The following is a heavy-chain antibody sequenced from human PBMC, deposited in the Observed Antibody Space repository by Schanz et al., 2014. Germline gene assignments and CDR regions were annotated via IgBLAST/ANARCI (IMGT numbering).Heavy chain of an antibody. CDR2: IFFSGST. D-gene: IGHD1-26*01. Sequence: QVQLQESGPGLVKPSETLSLTCTVSGGSISSYYWSWIRQPPGKGLEWIGYIFFSGSTTYNPSFNSRVTISVDMSKTQFAQNLSSLTAADTAVYYCARLGVGDKAYYYYGTDVWGQGTTVLVSS. CDR3: ARLGVGDKAYYYYGTDV. V-gene: IGHV4-59*08. J-gene: IGHJ6*02. CDR1: GGSISSYY.